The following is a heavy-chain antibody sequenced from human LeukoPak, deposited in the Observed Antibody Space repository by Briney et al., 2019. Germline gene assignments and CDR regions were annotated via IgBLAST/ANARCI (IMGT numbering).Heavy chain of an antibody. D-gene: IGHD3-22*01. J-gene: IGHJ3*02. CDR1: GFTFSNYW. Sequence: GGSLRLSCAASGFTFSNYWMNWVRQAPGKGLEWVANIKQDGSEKYYVDSVKGRFTIARGNAHNSLYLQMNSLRVEDTAVYYCARVRQDSSGYRALGIWGQGTLVTVSS. CDR2: IKQDGSEK. CDR3: ARVRQDSSGYRALGI. V-gene: IGHV3-7*01.